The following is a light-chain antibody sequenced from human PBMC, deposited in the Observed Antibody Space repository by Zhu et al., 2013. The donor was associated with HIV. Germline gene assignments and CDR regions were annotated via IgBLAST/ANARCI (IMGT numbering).Light chain of an antibody. CDR2: EVS. Sequence: QSALTQPASVSGSPGQSITISCTGTSSDVGSYNLVSWYQQHPGKAPKLMIYEVSERPSGVSNRFSGSKSGTSASLVITGLQAEDEADYFCQTYDSSLSIYVFGTGTKVSV. CDR3: QTYDSSLSIYV. V-gene: IGLV2-14*02. J-gene: IGLJ1*01. CDR1: SSDVGSYNL.